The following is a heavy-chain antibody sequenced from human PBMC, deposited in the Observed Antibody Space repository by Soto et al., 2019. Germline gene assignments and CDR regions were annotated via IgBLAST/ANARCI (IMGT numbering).Heavy chain of an antibody. CDR3: ARDLWGYCGADCYPLDV. V-gene: IGHV4-61*08. D-gene: IGHD2-21*02. J-gene: IGHJ6*02. CDR2: IYNTGST. Sequence: PSETLSLTCAVSGGSISSGGYSWSWIRQPPGKGLEWIGYIYNTGSTIYNPSLKSRVTISVDTSKNQFSLKSNSVTAADTAVYYCARDLWGYCGADCYPLDVWGQGTTVTVSS. CDR1: GGSISSGGYS.